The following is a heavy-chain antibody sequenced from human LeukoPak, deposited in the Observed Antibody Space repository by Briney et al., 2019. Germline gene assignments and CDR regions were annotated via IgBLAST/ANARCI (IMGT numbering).Heavy chain of an antibody. CDR1: GGSISSYY. V-gene: IGHV4-4*07. CDR2: IYTSGST. Sequence: PSETLSLTCTVSGGSISSYYWSWSRQPAGNGLEWLRRIYTSGSTNYNPSLKSRVTMSVDTSKNQFSLKLSSVTAADTAVYYCATIVGNGFDYWGQGTLVTVSS. J-gene: IGHJ4*02. D-gene: IGHD1-26*01. CDR3: ATIVGNGFDY.